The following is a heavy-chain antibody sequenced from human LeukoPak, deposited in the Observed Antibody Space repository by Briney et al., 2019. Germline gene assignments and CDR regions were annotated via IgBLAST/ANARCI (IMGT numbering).Heavy chain of an antibody. Sequence: GGSLRLSCAPSGFTFSSYAMSGVRQAPGEGLECGSAISGSGGSTYYADSVKGRFTISRDNSKNTLYLQMNSLRAEDTAVYYCAKFHDSYYYDSSGYNYWGQGTLVTVSS. V-gene: IGHV3-23*01. J-gene: IGHJ4*02. D-gene: IGHD3-22*01. CDR1: GFTFSSYA. CDR2: ISGSGGST. CDR3: AKFHDSYYYDSSGYNY.